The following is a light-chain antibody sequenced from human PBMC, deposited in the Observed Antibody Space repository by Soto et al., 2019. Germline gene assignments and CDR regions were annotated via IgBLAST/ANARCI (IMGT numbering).Light chain of an antibody. CDR3: QQYTSYSLYT. CDR1: HSIRNC. V-gene: IGKV1-5*03. Sequence: DSQMTQSPSTLSSSVGDRVTITCRASHSIRNCLAWLQQKPGKAPKVLIYEASTLESGVPARFSGSGSGTEFTLTISSLHPDDFATYYCQQYTSYSLYTFGQGTKLEIK. CDR2: EAS. J-gene: IGKJ2*01.